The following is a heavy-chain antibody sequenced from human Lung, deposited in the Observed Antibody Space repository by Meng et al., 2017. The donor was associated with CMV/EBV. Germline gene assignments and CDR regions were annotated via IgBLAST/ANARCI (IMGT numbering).Heavy chain of an antibody. Sequence: VQLVQSGAEVKRPGASVKISCQASGYSFSGFYLNWARQAHGHGFEWLGRVNPISDDTHLAQKFEGRITVTRGATINTAFMELTRLRPDDTAVYYCEKSSDNGWSSWGPGTLVTVSS. CDR1: GYSFSGFY. CDR2: VNPISDDT. V-gene: IGHV1-2*06. CDR3: EKSSDNGWSS. D-gene: IGHD6-19*01. J-gene: IGHJ5*01.